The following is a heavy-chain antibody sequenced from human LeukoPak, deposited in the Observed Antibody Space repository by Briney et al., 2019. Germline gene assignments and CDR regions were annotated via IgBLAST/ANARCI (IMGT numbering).Heavy chain of an antibody. CDR2: IKQDGSEK. Sequence: GGSLRLSCAASGFTFSSYAMSWVRQAPGKGLEWVANIKQDGSEKYYVDSVKGRFTISRDNAKNSLYLQMNSLRAEDTAVYYCARDRKYYYDSSGYFIWGQGTLVTVSS. CDR1: GFTFSSYA. CDR3: ARDRKYYYDSSGYFI. D-gene: IGHD3-22*01. V-gene: IGHV3-7*01. J-gene: IGHJ4*02.